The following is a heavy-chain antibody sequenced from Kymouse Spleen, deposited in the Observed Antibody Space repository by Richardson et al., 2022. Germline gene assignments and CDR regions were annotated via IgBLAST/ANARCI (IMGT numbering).Heavy chain of an antibody. D-gene: IGHD3-10*01. CDR2: IKSKTDGGTT. CDR1: GFTFSNAW. Sequence: EVQLVESGGGLVKPGGSLRLSCAASGFTFSNAWMSWVRQAPGKGLEWVGRIKSKTDGGTTDYAAPVKGRFTISRDDSKNTLYLQMNSLKTEDTAVYYCTTITMVRGGNVHFDYWGQGTLVTVSS. J-gene: IGHJ4*02. V-gene: IGHV3-15*01. CDR3: TTITMVRGGNVHFDY.